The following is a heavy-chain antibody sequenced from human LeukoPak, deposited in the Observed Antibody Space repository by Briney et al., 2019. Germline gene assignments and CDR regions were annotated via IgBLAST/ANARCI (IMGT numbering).Heavy chain of an antibody. D-gene: IGHD6-19*01. CDR2: IYYSGST. CDR1: GGSISSYY. V-gene: IGHV4-59*12. J-gene: IGHJ4*02. CDR3: ARDHGAVAGFDY. Sequence: SETLSLTCTVSGGSISSYYWSWIRQPPGKGLEWIGYIYYSGSTNYNPSLKSRVTISVDTSKNQFSLKLSSVTAADTAVYYCARDHGAVAGFDYWGQGTLVTVSS.